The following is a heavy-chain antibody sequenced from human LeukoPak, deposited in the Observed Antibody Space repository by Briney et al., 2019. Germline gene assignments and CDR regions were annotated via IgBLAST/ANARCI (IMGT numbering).Heavy chain of an antibody. Sequence: KPGGSLRLSCAASGFTFSSYSMNWVRQAPGKGLEWVSSISSSSSYIYYADSVKGRFTISRDNAKNSLYLQMNSLRAEDTAVYYCARGVYDYYDSSGYYRAFDYWGQGTLVTVSS. CDR3: ARGVYDYYDSSGYYRAFDY. J-gene: IGHJ4*02. CDR1: GFTFSSYS. D-gene: IGHD3-22*01. V-gene: IGHV3-21*01. CDR2: ISSSSSYI.